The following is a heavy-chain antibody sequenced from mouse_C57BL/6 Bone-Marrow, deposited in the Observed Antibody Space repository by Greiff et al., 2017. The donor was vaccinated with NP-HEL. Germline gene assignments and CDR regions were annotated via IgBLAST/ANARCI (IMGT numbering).Heavy chain of an antibody. CDR2: IYPGSGST. CDR3: ARGDYYGSSYLYYYAMDY. J-gene: IGHJ4*01. V-gene: IGHV1-55*01. CDR1: GYTFTSYW. D-gene: IGHD1-1*01. Sequence: VQLQQPGAELVKPGASVKMSCKASGYTFTSYWITWVKQRPGQGLEWIGDIYPGSGSTNYNEKFKSKATLTVDTSSSTAYMQLSSLTSEDSAVYYCARGDYYGSSYLYYYAMDYWGQGTSVTVSS.